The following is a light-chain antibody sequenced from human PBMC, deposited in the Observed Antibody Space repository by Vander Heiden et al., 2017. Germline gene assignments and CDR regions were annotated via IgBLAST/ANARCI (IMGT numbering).Light chain of an antibody. CDR3: SSYTSSSTYV. V-gene: IGLV2-14*03. J-gene: IGLJ1*01. Sequence: SALTQPASVSGSPGQSITISCTGTSSDVGGYNYVSWYQQHPGKVPKFMIYDVSNRPSGVSNRFSGSKSGNTASLTISGLQAEDEADYYCSSYTSSSTYVFGTGTKVTVL. CDR2: DVS. CDR1: SSDVGGYNY.